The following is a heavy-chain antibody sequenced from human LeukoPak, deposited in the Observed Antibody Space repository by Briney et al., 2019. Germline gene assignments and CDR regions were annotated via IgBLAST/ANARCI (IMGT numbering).Heavy chain of an antibody. J-gene: IGHJ4*02. CDR1: GGSFSGYY. D-gene: IGHD4-23*01. CDR2: INHSGST. Sequence: SETLSLTCAVYGGSFSGYYCSWIRQPPGKGLEWIGEINHSGSTNYNPSLKSRVTISVDTSKNQFSLKLSSVTAADTAVYYCAREGTYGGNGFGFDYWGQGTLVTVSS. V-gene: IGHV4-34*01. CDR3: AREGTYGGNGFGFDY.